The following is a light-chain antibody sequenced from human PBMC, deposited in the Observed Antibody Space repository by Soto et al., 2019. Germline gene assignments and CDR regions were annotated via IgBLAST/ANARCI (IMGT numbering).Light chain of an antibody. CDR1: NNDVVGYNY. Sequence: QSVLTQPPSPSGSPGQSVTISCTGNNNDVVGYNYVSWYQQYPGRAPKLMIYEVTKRPSGVPDRFSGSKSGNTASLTVSGLQAEDEADYYCSSYAASNNFYFVFGGGTKVTVL. J-gene: IGLJ3*02. CDR3: SSYAASNNFYFV. CDR2: EVT. V-gene: IGLV2-8*01.